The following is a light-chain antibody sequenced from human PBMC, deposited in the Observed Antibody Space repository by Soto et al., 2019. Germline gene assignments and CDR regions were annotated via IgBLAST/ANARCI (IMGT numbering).Light chain of an antibody. J-gene: IGKJ5*01. Sequence: EIVLTQSPATLSLSPGERATLSCGASQSVTNSYLVWYQQKPGLAPRLLIYDASSRATGIPDRFSGSGSGTDFPLTISRLEPEVFAVYYCQQYGSSPITFGQGTRLEIK. V-gene: IGKV3D-20*01. CDR2: DAS. CDR1: QSVTNSY. CDR3: QQYGSSPIT.